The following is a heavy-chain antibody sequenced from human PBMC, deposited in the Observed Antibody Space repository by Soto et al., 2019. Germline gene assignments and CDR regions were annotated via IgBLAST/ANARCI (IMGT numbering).Heavy chain of an antibody. J-gene: IGHJ6*02. Sequence: QVQLQQWGAGLLKPSETLSLTCAVYGGSFSGYYWSWIRQPPGKGLEWIVEINRSGSTNYNPSLKSRVTISVDTSKNQFSLKLSSVTAADTAVYYCARVQFSDTDVWGQGTTVTVSS. V-gene: IGHV4-34*01. CDR1: GGSFSGYY. CDR3: ARVQFSDTDV. CDR2: INRSGST.